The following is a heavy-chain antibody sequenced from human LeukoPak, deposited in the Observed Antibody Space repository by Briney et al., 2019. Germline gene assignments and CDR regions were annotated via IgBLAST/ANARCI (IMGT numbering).Heavy chain of an antibody. J-gene: IGHJ4*02. V-gene: IGHV4-39*01. D-gene: IGHD5-18*01. CDR3: ARHRGYGYVYDY. CDR1: GGSISSSSYY. Sequence: PSETLSLTCTVSGGSISSSSYYWGWIRQPPGKGLEWIGSLYYSGSTYYNPSLKSRVTISVDTSKNQFSLKLSSVTAADTAVYYCARHRGYGYVYDYWGQGTLVTVSS. CDR2: LYYSGST.